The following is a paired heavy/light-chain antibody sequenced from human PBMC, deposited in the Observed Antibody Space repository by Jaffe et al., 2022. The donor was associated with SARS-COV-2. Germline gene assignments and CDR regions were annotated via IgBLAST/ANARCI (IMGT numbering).Heavy chain of an antibody. CDR3: ARSGSGFGYGLDV. D-gene: IGHD5-12*01. Sequence: QVQLQQRGAGLLNPSETLSLTCDVYGGSLTGYYWSWVRQPPGKGLEWIGEINHGGSTNYNPALKSQVTVSVDTSKRQFSLKLKSVTAADTAVYYCARSGSGFGYGLDVWGQGTTVTVSS. CDR2: INHGGST. J-gene: IGHJ6*02. CDR1: GGSLTGYY. V-gene: IGHV4-34*01.
Light chain of an antibody. V-gene: IGKV3-20*01. CDR3: QQFDTSPWT. Sequence: EIVLTQSPGTLSLSPGERATLSCRASQSVSSNYLAWYQQKPGQAPRLLIYGASSRATGIPDRFSGSGSGTDFTLTISRLEPEDFAVYYCQQFDTSPWTFGQGTKVEIK. J-gene: IGKJ1*01. CDR1: QSVSSNY. CDR2: GAS.